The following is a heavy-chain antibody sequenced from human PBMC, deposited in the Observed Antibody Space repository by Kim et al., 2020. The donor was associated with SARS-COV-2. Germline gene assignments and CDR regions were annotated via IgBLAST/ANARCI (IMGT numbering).Heavy chain of an antibody. D-gene: IGHD1-26*01. CDR3: ARGGYSGSYSFDY. J-gene: IGHJ4*02. CDR2: ISSSSSYI. Sequence: GGSLRLSCAASGFTFSSYSMNWVRQAPGKGLEWVSSISSSSSYIYYADSVKGRFTISRDNAKNSLYLQMNSLRAEDTAVYYCARGGYSGSYSFDYWGQGTLVTVSS. CDR1: GFTFSSYS. V-gene: IGHV3-21*01.